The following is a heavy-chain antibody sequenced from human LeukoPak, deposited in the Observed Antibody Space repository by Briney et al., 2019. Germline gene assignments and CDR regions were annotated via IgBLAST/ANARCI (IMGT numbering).Heavy chain of an antibody. Sequence: PSETLSLTCAVYGVSFSGYYWSWIRQPPGKGLEWIGEINHSGSTNYNPSLKSRVTISVDTSKNQFSLKLSSVTAADTAVYYCARHPRLKTTVVTGDAFDIWGQGTMVTVSS. CDR3: ARHPRLKTTVVTGDAFDI. CDR2: INHSGST. V-gene: IGHV4-34*01. J-gene: IGHJ3*02. D-gene: IGHD4-23*01. CDR1: GVSFSGYY.